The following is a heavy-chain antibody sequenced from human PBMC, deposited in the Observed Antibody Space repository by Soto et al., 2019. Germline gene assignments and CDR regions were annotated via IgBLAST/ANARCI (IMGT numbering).Heavy chain of an antibody. Sequence: ASVKVSCKASGYTFTSYAMHWVRQAPGQRLEWMGWINAGNGNTKYSQKFQGRVTITRDTSASTAYMELSSLRSEDTAVYYCARGLPFYCTNGVCYPLQDWGQGTLVTVAS. D-gene: IGHD2-8*01. CDR2: INAGNGNT. V-gene: IGHV1-3*01. J-gene: IGHJ4*02. CDR1: GYTFTSYA. CDR3: ARGLPFYCTNGVCYPLQD.